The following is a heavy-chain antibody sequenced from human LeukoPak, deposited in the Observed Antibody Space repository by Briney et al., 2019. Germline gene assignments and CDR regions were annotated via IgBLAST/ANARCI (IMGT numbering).Heavy chain of an antibody. CDR2: FDPEDGET. CDR1: GYTLTELS. V-gene: IGHV1-24*01. Sequence: ASVKVSCKVSGYTLTELSVHWVRQAPGKGLEWMGGFDPEDGETIYAQKFQGRVTMTEDTSTDTAYMELSSLRSEDTAVYYCATGLQTNNWNYFDYWGQGTLVTVSS. CDR3: ATGLQTNNWNYFDY. D-gene: IGHD1-20*01. J-gene: IGHJ4*02.